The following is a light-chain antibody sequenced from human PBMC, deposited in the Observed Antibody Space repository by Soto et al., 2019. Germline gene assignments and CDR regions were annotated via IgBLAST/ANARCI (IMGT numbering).Light chain of an antibody. CDR3: QTFDSSLTISWV. J-gene: IGLJ3*02. CDR1: SNDVGSYAL. V-gene: IGLV2-23*01. CDR2: EGS. Sequence: QSVLTQPASVSGSPGQSITISCTGTSNDVGSYALVSWYQHHPGKAPKLMIYEGSKRPSGVSNRFSGSKSGNTASLTISGLQAEDEADYYCQTFDSSLTISWVFGGGTKLTVL.